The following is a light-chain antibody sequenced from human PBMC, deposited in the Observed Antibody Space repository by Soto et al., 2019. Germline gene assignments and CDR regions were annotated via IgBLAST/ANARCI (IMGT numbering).Light chain of an antibody. V-gene: IGKV3-20*01. CDR1: QSVSSSY. CDR2: GAS. J-gene: IGKJ1*01. Sequence: EIVFTHSPGTLSLSPGERATLSCRASQSVSSSYLAWYQHKPGQAPRLLIYGASSRATGIPDGFSGSGTGTDFTLTISRLEPEDFAVYYCQQYGASPRTFGQGTKVDIK. CDR3: QQYGASPRT.